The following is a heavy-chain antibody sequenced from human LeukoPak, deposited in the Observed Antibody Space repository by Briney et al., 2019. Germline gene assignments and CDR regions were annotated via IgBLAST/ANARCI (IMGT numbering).Heavy chain of an antibody. CDR3: ARSYGSSSGYFDY. CDR1: GFTFSSYE. CDR2: IPSSGGTI. J-gene: IGHJ4*02. D-gene: IGHD6-6*01. V-gene: IGHV3-48*03. Sequence: GGSLRLSCAASGFTFSSYEMHWVRQPPGKGLEWIAYIPSSGGTIYYADSVKGRFTISRDNAKKSLYLQMNSLRAEDTAVYYCARSYGSSSGYFDYWGQGTLVTVSS.